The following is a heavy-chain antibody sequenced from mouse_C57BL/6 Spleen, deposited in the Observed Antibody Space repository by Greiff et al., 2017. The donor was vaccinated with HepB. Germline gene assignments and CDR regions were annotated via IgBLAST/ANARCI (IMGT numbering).Heavy chain of an antibody. CDR1: GFSFNTYA. V-gene: IGHV10-1*01. CDR3: VTGSPLWFAY. CDR2: IRSKSNNYAT. Sequence: EVKVVESGGGLVQPKGSLKLSCAASGFSFNTYAMNWVRQAPGKGLEWVARIRSKSNNYATYYADSVKDRFTISRDDSESMLYLQMNNLKTEDTAMYYCVTGSPLWFAYWGQGTLVTVSA. J-gene: IGHJ3*01. D-gene: IGHD1-2*01.